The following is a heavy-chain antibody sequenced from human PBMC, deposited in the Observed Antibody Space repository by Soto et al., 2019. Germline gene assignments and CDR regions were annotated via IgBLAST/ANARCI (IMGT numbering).Heavy chain of an antibody. Sequence: QVQLVQSGAEVKKPGASVKVSCEASGYTFKMFGITWVRQAPGQGLEWLGWISVYTGNTDYAPKIQERVTLTTDTSTNTAYMEVSSLMSDDTAVYYCARTRRLYLNDDYVVYGASTEDSWGQVTLVTVSS. CDR3: ARTRRLYLNDDYVVYGASTEDS. J-gene: IGHJ4*02. D-gene: IGHD3-10*02. CDR1: GYTFKMFG. V-gene: IGHV1-18*01. CDR2: ISVYTGNT.